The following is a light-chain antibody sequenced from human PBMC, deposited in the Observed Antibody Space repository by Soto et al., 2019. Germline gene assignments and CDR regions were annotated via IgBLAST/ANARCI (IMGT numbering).Light chain of an antibody. CDR3: MQGTHWPLP. Sequence: DVVMTQSPLSLPVTLGQPASIACRSSQSLVYGDGYTYLIWFHQRPGQSPRRLIHKVSKRESGVPDRVSGSESGPDFTLKISRVEAEDVGFYYCMQGTHWPLPFGKGTRLEIK. CDR1: QSLVYGDGYTY. CDR2: KVS. J-gene: IGKJ5*01. V-gene: IGKV2-30*01.